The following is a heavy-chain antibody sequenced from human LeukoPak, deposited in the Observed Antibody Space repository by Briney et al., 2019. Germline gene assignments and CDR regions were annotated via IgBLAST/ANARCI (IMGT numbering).Heavy chain of an antibody. V-gene: IGHV3-11*03. CDR1: GFTFSASY. D-gene: IGHD4/OR15-4a*01. J-gene: IGHJ4*02. CDR3: ARRAGAYSHPYDY. Sequence: DPGGSLRLSCVASGFTFSASYMTWVRQPPGKGLEWLSYISGNSGDTNYADSVKGRFTISRDNSKNTLYLQMNSLRAEDTAVYYCARRAGAYSHPYDYWGQGTLVTVSS. CDR2: ISGNSGDT.